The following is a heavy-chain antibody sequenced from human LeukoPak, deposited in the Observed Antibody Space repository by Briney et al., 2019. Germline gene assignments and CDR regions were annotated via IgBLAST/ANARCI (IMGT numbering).Heavy chain of an antibody. V-gene: IGHV3-30*18. J-gene: IGHJ4*02. CDR1: GFSFSNYG. CDR3: AKRGDSSGYPAFFDY. Sequence: PGGSLRLSCAASGFSFSNYGMHWVRQAPGNWLEWVAVISYHGSDIYYADSVKGRFTISRDNSKNTLYLQMNSLRAEDTAFYYCAKRGDSSGYPAFFDYWGQGTLVTVSS. D-gene: IGHD3-22*01. CDR2: ISYHGSDI.